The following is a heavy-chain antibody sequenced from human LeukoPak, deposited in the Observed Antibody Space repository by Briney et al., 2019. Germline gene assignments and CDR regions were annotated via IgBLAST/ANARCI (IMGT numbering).Heavy chain of an antibody. CDR2: IYYSGDT. D-gene: IGHD6-19*01. Sequence: SETLSLTCTVSGGSISSTSYYWGWIRQPPGRGLEWIGNIYYSGDTYYNSALKRRVTVSVDTSKNQFSLKLRSVTAADTAVYYCARQWGSGWYGEKYYYYGMDVWGQGTTVTVSS. V-gene: IGHV4-39*01. J-gene: IGHJ6*02. CDR1: GGSISSTSYY. CDR3: ARQWGSGWYGEKYYYYGMDV.